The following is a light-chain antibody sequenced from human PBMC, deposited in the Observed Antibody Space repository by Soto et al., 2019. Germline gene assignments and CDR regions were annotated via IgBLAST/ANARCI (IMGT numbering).Light chain of an antibody. J-gene: IGLJ1*01. CDR1: SSDVGVYNY. Sequence: QSALPQPPSASGSPGQSVTISCTGTSSDVGVYNYVSWYQQHPGKAPKLMIYEVSNRPSGVPDRYSGSKYGNTASLTVTGLQSEDEADYYCSSYAGSLYVFATGTKLTVL. V-gene: IGLV2-8*01. CDR2: EVS. CDR3: SSYAGSLYV.